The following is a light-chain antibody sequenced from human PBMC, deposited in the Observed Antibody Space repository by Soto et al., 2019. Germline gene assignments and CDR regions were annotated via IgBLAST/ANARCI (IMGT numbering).Light chain of an antibody. Sequence: QSVLTQPASVSGSPGQSITISCTGTSSDIGGYNYVSWYQQHPGKVPKLMIFEVSSRPSGVSYRFSGSKSGNTASLTISGLQAEDEADYYCSSYTGSSTLYVFGTGTKVT. CDR1: SSDIGGYNY. J-gene: IGLJ1*01. CDR3: SSYTGSSTLYV. V-gene: IGLV2-14*01. CDR2: EVS.